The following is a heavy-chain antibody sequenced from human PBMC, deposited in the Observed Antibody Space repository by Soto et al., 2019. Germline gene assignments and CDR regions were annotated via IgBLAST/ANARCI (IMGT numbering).Heavy chain of an antibody. CDR3: ARDCYSGYYYYGMDV. CDR1: GGSISSVGYY. D-gene: IGHD1-26*01. V-gene: IGHV4-31*03. CDR2: IYYSGST. J-gene: IGHJ6*02. Sequence: QVQLQESGPGLVKPSQTLSLTCTVSGGSISSVGYYWSWIRQHPGKGLEWIGYIYYSGSTYYNPSLKSRVTISVDTSKNQFSLKLSSVTAADTAVYYCARDCYSGYYYYGMDVWGQGTTVTVSS.